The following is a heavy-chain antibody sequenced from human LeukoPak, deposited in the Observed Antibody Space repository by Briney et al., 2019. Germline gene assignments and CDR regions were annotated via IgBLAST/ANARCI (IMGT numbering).Heavy chain of an antibody. CDR3: ARIAAAGILTDY. D-gene: IGHD6-13*01. V-gene: IGHV4-38-2*02. Sequence: SETLSLTCTVSGYSISSGYYWGWIRQPPGKGLEWFGSIYHSGSTFYNPSLKSRVTISVDTSKNQFSLKLSSVTAADTAVYYCARIAAAGILTDYWGQGTLVTVSS. CDR2: IYHSGST. CDR1: GYSISSGYY. J-gene: IGHJ4*02.